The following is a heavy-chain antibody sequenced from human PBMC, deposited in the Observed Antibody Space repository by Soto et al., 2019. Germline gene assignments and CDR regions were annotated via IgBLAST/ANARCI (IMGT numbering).Heavy chain of an antibody. D-gene: IGHD4-17*01. CDR1: GFTFSIYS. Sequence: PGGSLRLSCAASGFTFSIYSMNWVRHAPGKGLEWVSSISSSSSYIYYADSVKGRFTISRDNAKNSLYLQMNSLRAEDTAVYYCARDQSGYGDYPEAYYYGMDVWGQGTTVTVSS. CDR3: ARDQSGYGDYPEAYYYGMDV. CDR2: ISSSSSYI. V-gene: IGHV3-21*01. J-gene: IGHJ6*02.